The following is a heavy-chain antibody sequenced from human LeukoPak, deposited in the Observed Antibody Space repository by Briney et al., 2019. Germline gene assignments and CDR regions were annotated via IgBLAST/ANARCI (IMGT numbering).Heavy chain of an antibody. J-gene: IGHJ4*02. CDR3: ARHRGSSSSGYLFGY. CDR1: GYSISSGYY. CDR2: IYHSGST. V-gene: IGHV4-38-2*01. Sequence: ASETLSLTCAVSGYSISSGYYWGWIRQPPGKGLEWIGSIYHSGSTYYNPSLKSRVTISVDTSKNQFSLKLSSVTAADTAVYYCARHRGSSSSGYLFGYWGQGTLVTVSS. D-gene: IGHD6-6*01.